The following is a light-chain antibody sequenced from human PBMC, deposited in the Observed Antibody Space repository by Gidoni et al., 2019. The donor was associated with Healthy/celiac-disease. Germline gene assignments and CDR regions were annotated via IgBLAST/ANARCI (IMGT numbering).Light chain of an antibody. Sequence: DIQFTQSPSFLSASVGDRVTITCRASQGISSYLAWYQQKPGKAPKLLIYAASTLQSGVPSRFRGGGSGTEFTLTLSSLQPEDFATYYCQQLNSYPRTFGQGTKVEIK. CDR2: AAS. CDR1: QGISSY. J-gene: IGKJ1*01. V-gene: IGKV1-9*01. CDR3: QQLNSYPRT.